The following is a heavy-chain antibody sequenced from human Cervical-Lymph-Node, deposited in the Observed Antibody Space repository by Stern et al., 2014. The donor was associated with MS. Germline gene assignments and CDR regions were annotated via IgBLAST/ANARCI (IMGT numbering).Heavy chain of an antibody. J-gene: IGHJ6*02. D-gene: IGHD4-17*01. V-gene: IGHV3-30*04. CDR2: ISYDGSNK. CDR1: GFTFSRYA. CDR3: ARDRLDGDYVYYYGLDV. Sequence: VHLVGSGGGVVRPGRSLRLSCATSGFTFSRYAVLWVRQAPGKELDSVAAISYDGSNKFYGDSVKGRFTISRDNSKNTLFLQMNNLRPEDSGVYHCARDRLDGDYVYYYGLDVWGQGTTVTVSS.